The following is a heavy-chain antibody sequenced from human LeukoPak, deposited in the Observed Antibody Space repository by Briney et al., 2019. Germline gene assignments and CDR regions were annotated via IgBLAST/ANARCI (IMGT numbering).Heavy chain of an antibody. Sequence: GASVKVSCKASGGTFSSYAISWVRQAPGQGLEWMGWINTNTGNPTYAQGFTGRFVFSLDTSVSTAYLQISSLKAEDAAVYYCARSRYQLLFRVNGMDVWGQGTTVTVSS. CDR1: GGTFSSYA. CDR2: INTNTGNP. CDR3: ARSRYQLLFRVNGMDV. D-gene: IGHD2-2*01. J-gene: IGHJ6*02. V-gene: IGHV7-4-1*02.